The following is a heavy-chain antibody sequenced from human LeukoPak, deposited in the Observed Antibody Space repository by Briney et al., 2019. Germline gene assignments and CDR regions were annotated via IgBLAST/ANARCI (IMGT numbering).Heavy chain of an antibody. Sequence: GGSLRLSCAASGFTFSSYDMHWVRQATGKGLEWVSAIGTAGDTYYPGSVKGRFTISRENAKNSLYLQMNSLRAEDTAVYYCAKEGLGISAPNWFDPWGQGTLVTVSS. V-gene: IGHV3-13*01. CDR2: IGTAGDT. CDR1: GFTFSSYD. CDR3: AKEGLGISAPNWFDP. J-gene: IGHJ5*02. D-gene: IGHD7-27*01.